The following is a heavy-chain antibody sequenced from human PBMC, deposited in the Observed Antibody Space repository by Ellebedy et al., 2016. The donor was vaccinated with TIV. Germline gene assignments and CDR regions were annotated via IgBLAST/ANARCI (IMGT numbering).Heavy chain of an antibody. CDR3: ARDFATLLRGVSPPGDWFDP. D-gene: IGHD3-10*01. CDR2: ISGYNGHT. V-gene: IGHV1-18*01. J-gene: IGHJ5*02. CDR1: GYTFTSYG. Sequence: AASVKVSCKASGYTFTSYGISWVRQAPGQGLEWMGWISGYNGHTNFAQRFRGRVTMTTDTSTSTAYMELRRLRSDDTAVYYWARDFATLLRGVSPPGDWFDPWGQGTLVTVSS.